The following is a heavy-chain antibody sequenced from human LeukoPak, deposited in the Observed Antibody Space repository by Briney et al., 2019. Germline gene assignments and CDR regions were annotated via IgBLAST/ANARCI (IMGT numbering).Heavy chain of an antibody. J-gene: IGHJ4*02. CDR3: AKDHFWSGYFADY. V-gene: IGHV3-23*01. CDR2: ISGSGGST. CDR1: GFTFSSYA. D-gene: IGHD3-3*02. Sequence: PGGSLRLSCAASGFTFSSYAMSWVRQAPGKGLEWVLAISGSGGSTYYADSVKGRFTISRDNSKNTLYLQMNSLRAEDTAVYYCAKDHFWSGYFADYWGQGTLVTVSS.